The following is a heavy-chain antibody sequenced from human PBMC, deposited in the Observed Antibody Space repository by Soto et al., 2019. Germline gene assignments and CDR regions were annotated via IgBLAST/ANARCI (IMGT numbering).Heavy chain of an antibody. CDR3: ARDYSSSGGMDV. Sequence: PGGSLRLSCAASGFTFSSYSMNWVRQAPGKGLEWVSSISSSSSYIYYADSVKGRFTISRVNAKNSLYLQMNSLRAEDTAVYYCARDYSSSGGMDVWGQGTTVTVSS. J-gene: IGHJ6*02. CDR2: ISSSSSYI. D-gene: IGHD6-6*01. V-gene: IGHV3-21*01. CDR1: GFTFSSYS.